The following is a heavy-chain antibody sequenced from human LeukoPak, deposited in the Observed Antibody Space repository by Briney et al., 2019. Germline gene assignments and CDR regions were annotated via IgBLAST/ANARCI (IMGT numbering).Heavy chain of an antibody. D-gene: IGHD6-13*01. CDR3: ARGPAGTGGFDI. CDR1: GDSVSSNSVA. V-gene: IGHV6-1*01. Sequence: SQTLSLTCAISGDSVSSNSVAWNWSRQSPSRGLQWLGRAYYMSKWYIEYTVSVKSRITITPETSKNQFSLQLNSVTPEDTAVYYCARGPAGTGGFDIWGQGTMVTLSS. CDR2: AYYMSKWYI. J-gene: IGHJ3*02.